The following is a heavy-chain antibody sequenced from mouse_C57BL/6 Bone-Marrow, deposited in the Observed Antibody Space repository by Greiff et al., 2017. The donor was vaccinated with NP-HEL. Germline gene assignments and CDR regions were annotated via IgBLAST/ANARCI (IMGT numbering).Heavy chain of an antibody. CDR3: ARHAPYGNYGGDY. Sequence: EVMLVESGGDLVKPGGSLKLSCAASGFTFSSYGMSWVRQTPDKRLEWVATISSGGSYTYYPDSVKGRFTISRDNAKNTLYLQMSSLKSEDTAMYYCARHAPYGNYGGDYWGQGTTLTVSS. D-gene: IGHD2-1*01. J-gene: IGHJ2*01. V-gene: IGHV5-6*01. CDR2: ISSGGSYT. CDR1: GFTFSSYG.